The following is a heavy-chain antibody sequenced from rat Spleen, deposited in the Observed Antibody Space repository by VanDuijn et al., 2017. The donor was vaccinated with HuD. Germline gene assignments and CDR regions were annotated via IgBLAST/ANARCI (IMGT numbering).Heavy chain of an antibody. CDR2: ISPSGTGT. CDR1: GFTFSDYD. D-gene: IGHD4-3*01. J-gene: IGHJ3*01. V-gene: IGHV5S23*01. CDR3: VRQDTSGYSNWFAY. Sequence: EVQLVESDGGLVQPGRSLKLSCAASGFTFSDYDMAWVRQAPTKGLEWVTSISPSGTGTYYQDSVRGRFTVSRDNAKSTLYLQMDSLRSEDTATYYCVRQDTSGYSNWFAYWGQGTLVSVSS.